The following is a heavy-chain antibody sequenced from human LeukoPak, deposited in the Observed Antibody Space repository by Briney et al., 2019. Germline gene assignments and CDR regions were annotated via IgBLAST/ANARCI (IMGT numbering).Heavy chain of an antibody. V-gene: IGHV5-51*01. Sequence: GESLKISRKTSGYSFTSFWIGWVRQIPGKGLEWMGIIYPGDSDTRYSPSFQGQVTISADKSISTAYLHWSSLKATDTAMYYCASTVRSSSPFDYWGQGTLVTVSS. CDR2: IYPGDSDT. CDR3: ASTVRSSSPFDY. CDR1: GYSFTSFW. J-gene: IGHJ4*02. D-gene: IGHD6-6*01.